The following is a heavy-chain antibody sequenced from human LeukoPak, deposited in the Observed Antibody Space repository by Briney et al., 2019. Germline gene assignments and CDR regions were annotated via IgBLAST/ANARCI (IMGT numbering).Heavy chain of an antibody. CDR2: ISAYNGNT. CDR1: GYTFTSYG. J-gene: IGHJ5*02. V-gene: IGHV1-18*01. Sequence: ASVKVSCKASGYTFTSYGISWVRQAPGQGLEWVGWISAYNGNTNYAQKLQGRVTMTTDTSTSTAYMELRSLRSDDTAVYYCARSGRVVVPAAISLFDPRGQGTLVTVSS. D-gene: IGHD2-2*01. CDR3: ARSGRVVVPAAISLFDP.